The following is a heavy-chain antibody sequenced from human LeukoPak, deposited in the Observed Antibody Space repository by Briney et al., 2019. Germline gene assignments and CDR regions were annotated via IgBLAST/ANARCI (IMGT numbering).Heavy chain of an antibody. Sequence: PSETLSLTCTIIGSSIRDNYYWGWIRRPPGKGLEWIGSVFYSGSAYYNPSLKSRVTLSVDTSNNIFSLKLRSVTAADTAVYYCARHNYYHFWSTLNWLDPWGQGALVTVSS. CDR2: VFYSGSA. CDR1: GSSIRDNYY. V-gene: IGHV4-38-2*02. CDR3: ARHNYYHFWSTLNWLDP. J-gene: IGHJ5*02. D-gene: IGHD3-3*01.